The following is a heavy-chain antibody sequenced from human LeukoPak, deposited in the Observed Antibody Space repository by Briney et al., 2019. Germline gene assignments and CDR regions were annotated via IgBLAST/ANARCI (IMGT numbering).Heavy chain of an antibody. CDR1: GYTFTSYG. D-gene: IGHD3-10*01. CDR2: ISAYNGNT. J-gene: IGHJ5*02. Sequence: GASVKVSCKASGYTFTSYGISWVRQAPGQGLEWMGWISAYNGNTNYAQKLQGRVTMTTDTSTSTAYMELRSLRSDDTAVYYCARGGELGWFGELYAPNWFDPWGQGTLVTVSS. V-gene: IGHV1-18*01. CDR3: ARGGELGWFGELYAPNWFDP.